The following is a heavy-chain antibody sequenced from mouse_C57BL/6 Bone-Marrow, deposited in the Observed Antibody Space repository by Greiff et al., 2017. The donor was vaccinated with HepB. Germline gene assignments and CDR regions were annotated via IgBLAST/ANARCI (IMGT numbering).Heavy chain of an antibody. V-gene: IGHV1-84*01. CDR1: GYTFTDYY. J-gene: IGHJ2*01. Sequence: VQLQQSGPELVKPGASVKISCKASGYTFTDYYINWVKQRPGQGLDWIGWIYPGSGNTKYNERFKGKATLTVDTASSTAYMQLSSLTSEDSAVYFCARGLDYWGQGTTLTVSS. CDR3: ARGLDY. CDR2: IYPGSGNT.